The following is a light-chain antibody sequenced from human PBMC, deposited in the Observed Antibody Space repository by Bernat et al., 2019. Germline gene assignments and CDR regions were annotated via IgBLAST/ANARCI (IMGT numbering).Light chain of an antibody. J-gene: IGKJ5*01. CDR2: TAS. CDR3: QQYISYST. Sequence: DIEMTQSPSTLSASVGDRVTITCRASQSVSTLLAWYQHKPGKAPNLLIYTASTLESGVPSRFSGSGSGTEFTLTISSLQPEDSAIYYCQQYISYSTFGQGTRLEIK. V-gene: IGKV1-5*03. CDR1: QSVSTL.